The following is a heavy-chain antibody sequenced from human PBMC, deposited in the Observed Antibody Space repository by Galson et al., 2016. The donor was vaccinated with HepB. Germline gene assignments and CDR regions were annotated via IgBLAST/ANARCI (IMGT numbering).Heavy chain of an antibody. Sequence: SVKVSCKVSGGTFSGYSISWVRQAPGQGFQWMGGITPLFDTPTYSQKFQGRVTITADKSTTTAYMELSSLKSEDTAVYYCARVMDSYSYMDVWGKGTTVTVSS. CDR1: GGTFSGYS. D-gene: IGHD3-10*01. CDR2: ITPLFDTP. CDR3: ARVMDSYSYMDV. J-gene: IGHJ6*03. V-gene: IGHV1-69*06.